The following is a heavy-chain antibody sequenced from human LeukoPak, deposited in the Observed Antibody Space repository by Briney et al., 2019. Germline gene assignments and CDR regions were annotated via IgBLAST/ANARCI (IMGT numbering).Heavy chain of an antibody. CDR3: ARGQRPDY. J-gene: IGHJ4*02. CDR1: GGSFSGYY. Sequence: SETLSLTCAVYGGSFSGYYWSWIRHPPGKGLEWIGEINHSGSTNYNPSLKSRVTISVDTSKNQFSLKLSSVTAADTAVYYCARGQRPDYWGQGTLVTVSS. V-gene: IGHV4-34*01. CDR2: INHSGST.